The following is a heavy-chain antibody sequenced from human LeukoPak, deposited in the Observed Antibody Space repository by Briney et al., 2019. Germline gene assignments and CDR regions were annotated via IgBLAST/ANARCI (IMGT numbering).Heavy chain of an antibody. D-gene: IGHD3-22*01. CDR1: GVSISSSSSH. Sequence: SETLSLTCTASGVSISSSSSHWVWIRQPPGMELVWIGSVRYSGKTYYNPSLKSRVTMSLDTSKNQFSLRLTSVTAADTAVYSCARHYYDSSGLAYYFDYWGQGTLVTVSS. CDR2: VRYSGKT. V-gene: IGHV4-39*01. CDR3: ARHYYDSSGLAYYFDY. J-gene: IGHJ4*02.